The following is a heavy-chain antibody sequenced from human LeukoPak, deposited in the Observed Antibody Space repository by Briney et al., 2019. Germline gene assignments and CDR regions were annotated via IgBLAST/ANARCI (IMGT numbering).Heavy chain of an antibody. CDR1: GFTFDDYA. V-gene: IGHV3-9*01. J-gene: IGHJ4*02. D-gene: IGHD6-19*01. CDR3: AKGYSSGWYGSDY. CDR2: ISWNSGSI. Sequence: GGSLRLSCAASGFTFDDYAMHWVRQAPGKGLEWVSGISWNSGSIGYADSVKGRFTISRDNAKNSLYLQTNSLRAEDTALYYCAKGYSSGWYGSDYWGQGTLVTVSS.